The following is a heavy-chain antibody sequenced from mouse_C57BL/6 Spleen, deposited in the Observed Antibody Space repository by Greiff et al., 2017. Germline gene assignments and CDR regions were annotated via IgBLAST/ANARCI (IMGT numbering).Heavy chain of an antibody. D-gene: IGHD1-1*01. Sequence: QVQLKESGAELVKPGASVKMSCKASGYTFTSYWITWVKQRPGQGLEWIGDIYPGSGSTNYNEKFKSKATLTVDTSSSTAYLQLSSLTSEDSAFYYCAITTVVPFDYWGQGTTLTVSS. CDR3: AITTVVPFDY. J-gene: IGHJ2*01. CDR1: GYTFTSYW. V-gene: IGHV1-55*01. CDR2: IYPGSGST.